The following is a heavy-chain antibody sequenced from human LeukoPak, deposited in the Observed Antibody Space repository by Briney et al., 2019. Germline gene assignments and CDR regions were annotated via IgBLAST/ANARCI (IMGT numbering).Heavy chain of an antibody. V-gene: IGHV1-69*05. J-gene: IGHJ6*03. CDR1: GGTFSSYA. CDR3: AGGSGIAVAGTEDYYMDV. CDR2: IIPIFGTA. Sequence: SVKVSCKASGGTFSSYAISWLRQAPGQGLEWMGGIIPIFGTANYAQKFQGRVTITTDESTSTAYMELSSLRSEDTAVYYCAGGSGIAVAGTEDYYMDVSSKGYTVTVSS. D-gene: IGHD6-19*01.